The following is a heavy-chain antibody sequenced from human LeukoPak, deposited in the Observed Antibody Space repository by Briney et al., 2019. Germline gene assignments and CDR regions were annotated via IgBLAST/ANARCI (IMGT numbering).Heavy chain of an antibody. CDR3: ARTDYSSSWSHYYYYMDV. V-gene: IGHV4-34*01. CDR2: INHSGST. Sequence: SETLSLTCAVYGGSFSGYHWSWIRQPPGKGLEWIGEINHSGSTNYNPSLKSRVTISVDTSKNQFSLKLSSVTATDTAVYYCARTDYSSSWSHYYYYMDVWGKGTTVTVSS. CDR1: GGSFSGYH. D-gene: IGHD6-13*01. J-gene: IGHJ6*03.